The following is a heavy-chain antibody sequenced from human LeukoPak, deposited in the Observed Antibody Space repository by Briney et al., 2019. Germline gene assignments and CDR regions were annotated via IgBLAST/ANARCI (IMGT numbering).Heavy chain of an antibody. CDR3: ARGKWHTKANFEGCCFDP. CDR1: SGSLSGYY. D-gene: IGHD2-8*01. CDR2: INHSGST. J-gene: IGHJ5*02. Sequence: SETLSLTCAVYSGSLSGYYWSWIRQPPEKGLEWTGEINHSGSTNYNPSLKSRVTISVDTPKSQFSLKLSSVTAADTAVYYCARGKWHTKANFEGCCFDPWGQGTLVTVSS. V-gene: IGHV4-34*01.